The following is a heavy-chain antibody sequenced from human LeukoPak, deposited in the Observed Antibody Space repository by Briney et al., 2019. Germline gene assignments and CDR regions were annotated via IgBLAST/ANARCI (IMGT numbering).Heavy chain of an antibody. J-gene: IGHJ6*03. D-gene: IGHD1-14*01. CDR1: GGSFSGYY. V-gene: IGHV3-7*01. Sequence: PTETLSLTCAVYGGSFSGYYWSWIRQPPGKVLEWVANIKQDGSEKYYVDSVKGRFTISRDNAKNSLYLQMNSLRAEDTAVYYCARDNPRSYYYYMDVWGKGTTVTVSS. CDR2: IKQDGSEK. CDR3: ARDNPRSYYYYMDV.